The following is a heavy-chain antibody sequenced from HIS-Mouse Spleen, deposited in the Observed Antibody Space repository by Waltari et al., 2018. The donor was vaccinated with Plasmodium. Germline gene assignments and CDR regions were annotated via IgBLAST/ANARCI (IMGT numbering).Heavy chain of an antibody. CDR1: GGSISSSSYY. CDR3: ARNSVNHSNYYGMDV. J-gene: IGHJ6*02. D-gene: IGHD2-15*01. Sequence: QLQLQESVPGLVKPSETLSLTCTVSGGSISSSSYYWGWIRQPPGKGLEWIGSIYYSGSPSYHPALKSRVTISVDTSKNQFALKLSSVTAADTAVYYCARNSVNHSNYYGMDVWGQGTTVTVSS. V-gene: IGHV4-39*07. CDR2: IYYSGSP.